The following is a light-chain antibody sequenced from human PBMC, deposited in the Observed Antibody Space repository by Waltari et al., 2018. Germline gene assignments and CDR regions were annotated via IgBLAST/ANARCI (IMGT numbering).Light chain of an antibody. Sequence: QSVLTHPPSASGSPGQRATTSCSGTSPNIGSNCVYWYQQRPGTALKLLIHRNEMRPSGVPDRFSGSKSETSASLAISDLRSEDEADYYCAAWDDSLTGFVFGTGTEVTAL. CDR3: AAWDDSLTGFV. V-gene: IGLV1-47*01. J-gene: IGLJ1*01. CDR2: RNE. CDR1: SPNIGSNC.